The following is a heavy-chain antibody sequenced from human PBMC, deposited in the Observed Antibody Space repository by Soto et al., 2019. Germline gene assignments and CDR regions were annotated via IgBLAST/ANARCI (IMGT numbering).Heavy chain of an antibody. CDR3: ARNGTLTGYSYGMDV. CDR2: IIPIFDTA. J-gene: IGHJ6*02. CDR1: VGTFSSYT. V-gene: IGHV1-69*01. Sequence: QVQLVQSGAEVKKPGSSVKVSCKASVGTFSSYTINWVRQAPGQGLEWMGGIIPIFDTANYAQKCQGRVTITADASTSTSYMEVSSLRSADTAVYYCARNGTLTGYSYGMDVWGQGPTVTVSS. D-gene: IGHD1-1*01.